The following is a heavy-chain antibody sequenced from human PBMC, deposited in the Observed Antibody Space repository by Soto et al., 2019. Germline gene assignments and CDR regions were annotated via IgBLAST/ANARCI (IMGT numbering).Heavy chain of an antibody. CDR2: ISNTGTS. J-gene: IGHJ5*02. D-gene: IGHD3-16*02. Sequence: SETLSLTCIVSGGSITSYYWNWIRQAPGKGLEWIGYISNTGTSYYNPSLRSRVTISADTSKNQFSLKMTSVTAADSAVYFCARERFTMIGGVIKTAWFDPWGPGILVTVSS. CDR3: ARERFTMIGGVIKTAWFDP. CDR1: GGSITSYY. V-gene: IGHV4-59*01.